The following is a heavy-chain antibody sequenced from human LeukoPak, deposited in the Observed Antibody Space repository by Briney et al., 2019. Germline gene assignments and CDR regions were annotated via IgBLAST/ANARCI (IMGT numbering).Heavy chain of an antibody. Sequence: PGGSLRLSCAASGFTFSSYEMNWVRQAPGKGLEWVSYITSSGSTIYYADSVKGRFTISRDNAKNSLYLQMNSLRAVDTAVYYCAIPTYYYDSSGQGYWGQGTLVTVSS. V-gene: IGHV3-48*03. CDR2: ITSSGSTI. CDR1: GFTFSSYE. J-gene: IGHJ4*02. D-gene: IGHD3-22*01. CDR3: AIPTYYYDSSGQGY.